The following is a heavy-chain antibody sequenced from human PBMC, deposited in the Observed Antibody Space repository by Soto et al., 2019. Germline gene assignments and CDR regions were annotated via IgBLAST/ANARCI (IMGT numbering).Heavy chain of an antibody. CDR2: MSGGGDTT. CDR3: AGGNY. D-gene: IGHD3-16*01. Sequence: EAQLLESGGGLVQPGGSLRLSCAASGFTFSSYAMSWVRQAPGRGLEWVSAMSGGGDTTYYADSVKGRLTISRDNSKNTLNLQMNSLRVEDTAVYYCAGGNYWGQGTLVTVSS. CDR1: GFTFSSYA. V-gene: IGHV3-23*01. J-gene: IGHJ4*02.